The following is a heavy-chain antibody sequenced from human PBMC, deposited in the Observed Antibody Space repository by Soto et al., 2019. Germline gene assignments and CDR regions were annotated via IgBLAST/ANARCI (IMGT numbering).Heavy chain of an antibody. CDR1: GGSFSGYY. V-gene: IGHV4-34*01. D-gene: IGHD3-3*01. J-gene: IGHJ4*02. CDR3: AHSSIFGVVIHPFDY. Sequence: ASETLSLTCAVYGGSFSGYYWSWIRQPPGKGLEWIGEINHSGSTNYNPSLKSRVTISVDTSKNQFSLKLSSVTAADTAVYYCAHSSIFGVVIHPFDYWGQGTLVTVSS. CDR2: INHSGST.